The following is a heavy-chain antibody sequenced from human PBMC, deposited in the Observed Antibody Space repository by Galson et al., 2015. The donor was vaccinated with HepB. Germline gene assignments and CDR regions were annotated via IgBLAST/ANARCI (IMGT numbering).Heavy chain of an antibody. CDR1: GFTVSSNY. CDR3: ASNEGSGGSPSLYYYYGMDV. V-gene: IGHV3-66*01. J-gene: IGHJ6*02. CDR2: IYSGGST. D-gene: IGHD2-15*01. Sequence: SLRLSCAASGFTVSSNYMSWVRQAPGKGLEWVSVIYSGGSTYYADSVKGRFTISRDNSKNTLYLQMNSLRAEDTAVYYCASNEGSGGSPSLYYYYGMDVWGQGTTVTASS.